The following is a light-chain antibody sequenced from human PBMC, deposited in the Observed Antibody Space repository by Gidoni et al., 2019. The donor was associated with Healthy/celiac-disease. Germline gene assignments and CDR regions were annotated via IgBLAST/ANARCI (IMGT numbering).Light chain of an antibody. J-gene: IGKJ4*01. V-gene: IGKV3-20*01. Sequence: EIVLTQSPGTLSLSPGERATLSCRASQSVSSSYLAWYQQKPGQAPRLLIYGASSRATGNPDRFSGSGSGTDFTLTISRLEPEDFAVYYCQQYGSSPLTFXGXTKVEIK. CDR2: GAS. CDR3: QQYGSSPLT. CDR1: QSVSSSY.